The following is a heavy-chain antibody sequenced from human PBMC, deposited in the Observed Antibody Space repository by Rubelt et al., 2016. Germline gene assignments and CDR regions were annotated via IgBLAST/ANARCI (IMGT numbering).Heavy chain of an antibody. CDR3: AGDGV. CDR2: MKEDGRGV. V-gene: IGHV3-7*01. CDR1: GFTSSRYW. J-gene: IGHJ4*02. Sequence: EVQVVESGGGLVQPGGSLRLSCAMSGFTSSRYWMTWIRQAPGKGLEWLASMKEDGRGVNYVDSVKGRFTMARNNAKNSLFMQMDRRRVEDTAVYDCAGDGVWGQGTLVTVSA. D-gene: IGHD3-3*01.